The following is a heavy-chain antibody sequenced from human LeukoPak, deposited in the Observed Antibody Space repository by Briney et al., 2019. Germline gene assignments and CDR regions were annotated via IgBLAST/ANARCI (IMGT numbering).Heavy chain of an antibody. CDR2: INPSGGST. V-gene: IGHV1-46*01. D-gene: IGHD3-10*01. CDR1: GYTFTSYY. CDR3: ARGVVGSGSYYKPNFDY. Sequence: ASVKVSCKASGYTFTSYYMRWVRQAPGQGLEWMGIINPSGGSTSYAQKFQGRVTMTRDTSTSTVYMELSSLRSEDTAVYYCARGVVGSGSYYKPNFDYWGQGTLVTVSS. J-gene: IGHJ4*02.